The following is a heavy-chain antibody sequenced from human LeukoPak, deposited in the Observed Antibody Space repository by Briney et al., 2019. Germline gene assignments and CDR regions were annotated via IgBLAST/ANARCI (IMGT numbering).Heavy chain of an antibody. J-gene: IGHJ4*02. CDR3: ARDGGVAHFDY. CDR2: IYYSGST. D-gene: IGHD3-16*01. Sequence: SETLSLTCTVSGSSITNYYWSWIRQPPGKGLEWIGYIYYSGSTNYNPSLKSRVTISVDTSKNQFSLKLTSVTAADTAVYYCARDGGVAHFDYWGQGTPVTVSS. CDR1: GSSITNYY. V-gene: IGHV4-59*01.